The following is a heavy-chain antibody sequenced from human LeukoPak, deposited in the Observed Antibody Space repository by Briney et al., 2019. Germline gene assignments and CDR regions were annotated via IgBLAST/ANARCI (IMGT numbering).Heavy chain of an antibody. Sequence: GGSLRLSCAASGFTFSSYEMNWVRQAPGKGLEWISYISGSGSFINYADSVKGRFTISRDNAKNSLYLQMNSLRAEDTAVYYCARETRSSGWYGEFGFFDYWGQGTLVTVSS. CDR3: ARETRSSGWYGEFGFFDY. CDR1: GFTFSSYE. V-gene: IGHV3-48*03. J-gene: IGHJ4*02. CDR2: ISGSGSFI. D-gene: IGHD6-19*01.